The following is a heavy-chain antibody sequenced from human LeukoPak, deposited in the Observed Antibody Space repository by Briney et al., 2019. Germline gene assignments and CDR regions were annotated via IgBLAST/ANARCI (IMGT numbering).Heavy chain of an antibody. CDR1: GFTFSSYG. CDR2: ISGSGGST. D-gene: IGHD3-10*01. CDR3: AKSWRGRGYYGYGPSEYFYYMDV. V-gene: IGHV3-23*01. Sequence: GETLTLSCAASGFTFSSYGMSWVHQPPGKGLEWVSAISGSGGSTYYADSVKGRFTISRDNSKNTLWLQMNSLKGEDTAVYYCAKSWRGRGYYGYGPSEYFYYMDVWGKGTTVTISS. J-gene: IGHJ6*03.